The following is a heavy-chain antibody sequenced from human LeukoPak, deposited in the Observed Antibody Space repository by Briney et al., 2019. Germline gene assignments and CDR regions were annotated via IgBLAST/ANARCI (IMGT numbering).Heavy chain of an antibody. Sequence: GGSLRLSCAASGFTFSSYGMHWVRQAPGKGLEWVAFIRYDGSNKNYADSVKGRFTISRDNSKNTLYPQMNSLRAEDTAVYYCAKAVVAAGYYFDYWGQGTLVTVSS. CDR1: GFTFSSYG. D-gene: IGHD6-13*01. CDR3: AKAVVAAGYYFDY. J-gene: IGHJ4*02. CDR2: IRYDGSNK. V-gene: IGHV3-30*02.